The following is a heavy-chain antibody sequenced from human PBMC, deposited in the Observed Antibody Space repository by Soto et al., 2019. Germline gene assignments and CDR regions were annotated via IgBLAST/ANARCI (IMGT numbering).Heavy chain of an antibody. Sequence: QVQLVQSGAEVKKPGASVKLSCKASGYTFINYYIHWVRQAPGQGLEWMGIFNPTSGSTNYAQKLQGSVTLTMETSKLTVYTEQSSLRCVGTGVYYCVCDLAAGDYWGHGTLVTVSS. CDR2: FNPTSGST. V-gene: IGHV1-46*01. CDR3: VCDLAAGDY. J-gene: IGHJ4*01. CDR1: GYTFINYY. D-gene: IGHD6-13*01.